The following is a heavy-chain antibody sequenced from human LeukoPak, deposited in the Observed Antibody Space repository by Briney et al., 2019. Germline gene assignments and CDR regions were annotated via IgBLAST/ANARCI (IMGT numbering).Heavy chain of an antibody. CDR2: IWYDGSNK. Sequence: GGSLRLSCAASGFTFSSYGMHWVRQAPGKGLEWVAVIWYDGSNKYYADSVKGRFTISRDNSKNTLYLQMNSLRAEDTAVYYCAREAAGTGRPLDYWGQGTLVTVSS. V-gene: IGHV3-33*01. CDR1: GFTFSSYG. D-gene: IGHD6-13*01. CDR3: AREAAGTGRPLDY. J-gene: IGHJ4*02.